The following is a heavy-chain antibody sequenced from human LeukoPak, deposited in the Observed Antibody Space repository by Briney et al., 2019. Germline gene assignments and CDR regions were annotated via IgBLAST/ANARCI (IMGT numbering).Heavy chain of an antibody. CDR1: GLSFSTFA. CDR2: IRGNGET. CDR3: VRDGRSRGLSHVNFDY. V-gene: IGHV3-69-1*02. Sequence: GGSLRLSCAASGLSFSTFAMSWVRQGPARGLEWVSSIRGNGETFYAVSVKGRFTMSRDNAKNSLYLQLNSLRAEDTAVYYCVRDGRSRGLSHVNFDYWGQGILVTVSS. D-gene: IGHD3-16*02. J-gene: IGHJ4*02.